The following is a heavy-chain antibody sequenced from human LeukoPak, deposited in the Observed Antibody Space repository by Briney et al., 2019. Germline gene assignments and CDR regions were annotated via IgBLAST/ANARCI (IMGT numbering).Heavy chain of an antibody. J-gene: IGHJ4*02. CDR1: GGSFSGYY. CDR3: ARSPVDCTNGVCYHDY. V-gene: IGHV4-34*01. D-gene: IGHD2-8*01. Sequence: PSETLSLTCAVYGGSFSGYYWSWIRQPPGKGLEWIGEINHSGSTNYNPSLKSRVTISVDTSKNQFSLKLSSVTAADTAVYYCARSPVDCTNGVCYHDYWGQGTLVTVSS. CDR2: INHSGST.